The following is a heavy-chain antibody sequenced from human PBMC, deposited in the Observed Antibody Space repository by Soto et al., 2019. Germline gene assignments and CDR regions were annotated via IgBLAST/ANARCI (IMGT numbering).Heavy chain of an antibody. D-gene: IGHD1-7*01. CDR1: GFTFSDYY. CDR2: SRDKGNSYST. Sequence: EVQLVESGGNLVQPGGSLRLSCAGSGFTFSDYYIDWVRQAPGKGLEWVGRSRDKGNSYSTDYGASVRGRVTVSRDGSENSLYLQMNSLETGDTALYYCVRSLPGTTAFDYWGRGTLVTVSS. J-gene: IGHJ4*02. CDR3: VRSLPGTTAFDY. V-gene: IGHV3-72*01.